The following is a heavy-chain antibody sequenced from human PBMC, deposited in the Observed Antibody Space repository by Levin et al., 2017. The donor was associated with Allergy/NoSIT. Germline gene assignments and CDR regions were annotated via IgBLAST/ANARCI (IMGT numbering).Heavy chain of an antibody. CDR1: GFTFSDYY. CDR3: ARRFCSSTSCYFDY. D-gene: IGHD2-2*01. Sequence: GESLKISCAASGFTFSDYYMSWIRQAPGKGLEWVSYISSSSSYTNYADSVKGRFTISRDNAKNSLFLQMNSLRAEDTAVYYCARRFCSSTSCYFDYWGQGTLVTVSS. CDR2: ISSSSSYT. V-gene: IGHV3-11*03. J-gene: IGHJ4*02.